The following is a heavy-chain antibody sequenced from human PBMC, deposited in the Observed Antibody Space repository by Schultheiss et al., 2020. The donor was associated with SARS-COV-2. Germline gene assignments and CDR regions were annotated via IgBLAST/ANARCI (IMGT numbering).Heavy chain of an antibody. CDR3: ARGLGYCSSTSCYTGGYYYYMDV. V-gene: IGHV4-34*01. D-gene: IGHD2-2*02. Sequence: QTLSLKCEVEGGDCSGYYWSWIRQPPGKGLEWIGEINHSGSTNYNPSLKSRVTISVDTSKNQFSLKLSSVTAADTAVYYCARGLGYCSSTSCYTGGYYYYMDVWGKGTTVTVSS. CDR1: GGDCSGYY. J-gene: IGHJ6*03. CDR2: INHSGST.